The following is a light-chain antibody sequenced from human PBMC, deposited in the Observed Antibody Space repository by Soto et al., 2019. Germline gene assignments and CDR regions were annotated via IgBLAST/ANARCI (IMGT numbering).Light chain of an antibody. CDR2: AAS. Sequence: DIQMTHSPSSLSASVLYIVTITFRSSQSISSYLNWYQQKPGKAPKLLIYAASSLQSGVPSRFSGSGSGTEFTLTISSLQPDDFATYYCQNYNSYSEEFGQGTKVDIK. V-gene: IGKV1-39*01. CDR1: QSISSY. J-gene: IGKJ1*01. CDR3: QNYNSYSEE.